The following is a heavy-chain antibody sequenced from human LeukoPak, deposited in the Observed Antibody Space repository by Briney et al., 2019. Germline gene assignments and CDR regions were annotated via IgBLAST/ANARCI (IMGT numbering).Heavy chain of an antibody. D-gene: IGHD6-6*01. V-gene: IGHV3-23*05. CDR3: ARDRGTTSSAGYYFDY. Sequence: GGSLRLSCAASGFTFSSYAMSWVRQAPGKGLEWVSHINNNGGSTSYADSVKGRFTISRDNSKNTLHLQMNSLRAEDTAVYYCARDRGTTSSAGYYFDYWGQGTLVTVSS. CDR1: GFTFSSYA. CDR2: INNNGGST. J-gene: IGHJ4*02.